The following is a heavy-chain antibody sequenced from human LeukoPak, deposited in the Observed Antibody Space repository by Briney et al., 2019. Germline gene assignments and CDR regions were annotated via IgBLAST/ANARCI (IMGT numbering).Heavy chain of an antibody. V-gene: IGHV3-48*03. D-gene: IGHD1-26*01. CDR3: VRCGRGGSNSMPFLDY. CDR2: ISGGGETM. J-gene: IGHJ4*02. Sequence: GGSLRPSCVASGFTFSSYEMNWVRQAPGKGLEWLSYISGGGETMFYVDSVKGRFTISRDNADNSLSLQMNSLRAEDTAVYYCVRCGRGGSNSMPFLDYWGQGALVTVSS. CDR1: GFTFSSYE.